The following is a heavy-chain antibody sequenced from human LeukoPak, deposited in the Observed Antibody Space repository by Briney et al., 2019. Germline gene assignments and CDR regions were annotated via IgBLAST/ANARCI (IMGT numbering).Heavy chain of an antibody. D-gene: IGHD3-16*01. CDR2: IIPMFGTA. J-gene: IGHJ1*01. V-gene: IGHV1-69*05. CDR1: GGTFSSYE. CDR3: ARSQFRTSNAGIWGFLP. Sequence: SVKVSCKASGGTFSSYEISWVRQAPGQGLEWMGGIIPMFGTAKYAQKFQGRVTITTDKSTSTAYMELSSLRSEDTAVYYCARSQFRTSNAGIWGFLPWGQGTLVTVSS.